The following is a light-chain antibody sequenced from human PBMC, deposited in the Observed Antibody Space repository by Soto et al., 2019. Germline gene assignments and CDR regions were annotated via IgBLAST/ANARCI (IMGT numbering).Light chain of an antibody. J-gene: IGKJ1*01. CDR2: KAS. CDR1: QTISSW. CDR3: QHYNSYSEA. V-gene: IGKV1-5*03. Sequence: DIQMTQSPSTLSGSVGDRVTITCRASQTISSWLAWYQHKPGKAPKLLIYKASTLKSGVPSRFSGSGSGTEFTLTISSLQPADFATYYGQHYNSYSEAFGQGTKVELK.